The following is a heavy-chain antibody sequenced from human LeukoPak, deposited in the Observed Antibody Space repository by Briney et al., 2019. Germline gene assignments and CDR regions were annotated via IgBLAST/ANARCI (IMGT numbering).Heavy chain of an antibody. CDR2: INIGGTNT. CDR1: GFTFNDYY. CDR3: ATDGAGFDT. Sequence: GGSLRLSCAASGFTFNDYYMSWIRQAPGKGLEWLSYINIGGTNTHYADSVKGRFTISRDNAEKSLYLEMNNLRAEDTAVYYCATDGAGFDTWGQGVLVTVSS. J-gene: IGHJ5*02. V-gene: IGHV3-11*01.